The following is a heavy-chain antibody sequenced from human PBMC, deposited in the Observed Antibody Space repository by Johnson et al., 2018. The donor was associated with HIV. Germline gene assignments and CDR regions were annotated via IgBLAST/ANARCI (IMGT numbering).Heavy chain of an antibody. CDR1: RFTFDDYA. J-gene: IGHJ3*02. CDR3: ARDGGRGDFDI. CDR2: ISWNSGSI. Sequence: VQLVESGGGVVQPGRSLRLSCAASRFTFDDYAMHWVRQAPGKGLEWVSGISWNSGSIGYADSVKGRFTISRDNAKNSLYLQMNSLRADDTAVYYCARDGGRGDFDIWGQGTRVTVSS. V-gene: IGHV3-9*01. D-gene: IGHD3-16*01.